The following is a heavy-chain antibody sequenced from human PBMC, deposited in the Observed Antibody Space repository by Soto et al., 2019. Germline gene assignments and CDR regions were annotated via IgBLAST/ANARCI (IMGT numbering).Heavy chain of an antibody. CDR1: GFTFSDYY. Sequence: QVQLVESGGGLVKPGGSLRLSCAASGFTFSDYYMSWIRQAPGKGLEWVSYISSTTTYTNYADSVKGRFTISRDNAKNSLHLQMNSLRAEDTAVYYCASYDSSGLYFDYWGQGTLVTVSS. CDR3: ASYDSSGLYFDY. D-gene: IGHD3-22*01. J-gene: IGHJ4*02. CDR2: ISSTTTYT. V-gene: IGHV3-11*06.